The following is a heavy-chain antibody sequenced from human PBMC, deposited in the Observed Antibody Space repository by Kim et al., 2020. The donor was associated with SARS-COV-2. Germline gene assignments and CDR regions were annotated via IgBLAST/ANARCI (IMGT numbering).Heavy chain of an antibody. V-gene: IGHV1-18*04. J-gene: IGHJ4*02. CDR1: GYTFTSYG. CDR2: ISAYNGNT. Sequence: ASVKVSCKASGYTFTSYGISWVRQAPGQGLEWMGWISAYNGNTNYAQKLQGRVTMTTDTSTSTAYMELRSLRSDDTAVYYCARVGRGSRTYYYDSSGYYGVQGRPFDYWGQGTLVTVSS. CDR3: ARVGRGSRTYYYDSSGYYGVQGRPFDY. D-gene: IGHD3-22*01.